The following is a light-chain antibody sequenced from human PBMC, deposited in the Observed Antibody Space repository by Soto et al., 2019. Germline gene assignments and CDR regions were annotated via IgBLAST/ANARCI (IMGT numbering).Light chain of an antibody. J-gene: IGKJ2*01. CDR1: PSVASN. Sequence: EIVMTQSPASLSVSPGDGATLSCRASPSVASNVAWYQQKPGQGPRLLIHGASTRAVGVPARLSGSGSGTDFTLTISSLQSEDFAVSYCQQYHNWPPQYTFGQGTKLQIK. CDR3: QQYHNWPPQYT. CDR2: GAS. V-gene: IGKV3-15*01.